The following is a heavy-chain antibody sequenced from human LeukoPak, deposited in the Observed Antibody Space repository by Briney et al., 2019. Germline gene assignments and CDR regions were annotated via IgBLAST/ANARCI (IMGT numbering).Heavy chain of an antibody. CDR3: VTYYYESGGFHFHH. Sequence: HPVGSLRLSCAASGFTFRSYGMHWVRQAPGKGLEYVSAISSNGGRTYYANSVKGRFTISRDNSRNTLYLQMGSLRAEDMGVYYCVTYYYESGGFHFHHWGQGTLVTVSS. CDR1: GFTFRSYG. J-gene: IGHJ1*01. V-gene: IGHV3-64*01. CDR2: ISSNGGRT. D-gene: IGHD3-22*01.